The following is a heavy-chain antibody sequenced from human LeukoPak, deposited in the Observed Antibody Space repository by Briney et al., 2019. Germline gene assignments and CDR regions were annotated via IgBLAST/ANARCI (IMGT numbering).Heavy chain of an antibody. Sequence: GGSLRLSCAASGFTFSSYWMHWVRHPPGKGLVWVSRINSDGSSTIYADSVKGRFTISRDNAKNTVYLQMNSLRAEDTAVYYCASLTTDDGFDIWGQGTMVTVSS. J-gene: IGHJ3*02. CDR3: ASLTTDDGFDI. CDR2: INSDGSST. CDR1: GFTFSSYW. D-gene: IGHD4-17*01. V-gene: IGHV3-74*01.